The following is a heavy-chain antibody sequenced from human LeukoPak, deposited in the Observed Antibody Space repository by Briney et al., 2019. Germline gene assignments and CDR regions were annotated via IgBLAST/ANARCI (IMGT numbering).Heavy chain of an antibody. V-gene: IGHV4-39*07. D-gene: IGHD6-13*01. CDR3: ARMSSTQASEDYYGMDV. J-gene: IGHJ6*02. CDR1: GGSISSSSYY. CDR2: IYYSGST. Sequence: PSETLSLTCTVSGGSISSSSYYWGWIRQPPGKGLEWIGSIYYSGSTYYNPSLKSRVTISVDTSKNQFSLKLSSVTAADTAVYYCARMSSTQASEDYYGMDVWGQGTTVTVSS.